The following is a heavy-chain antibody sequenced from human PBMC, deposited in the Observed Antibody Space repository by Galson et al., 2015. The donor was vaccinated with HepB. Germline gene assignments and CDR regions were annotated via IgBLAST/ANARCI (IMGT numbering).Heavy chain of an antibody. Sequence: SETLSLTCTVSGASIRSRYWTWTRLSPGSRLEWIGFVHHSGSTKFKPSFSSRVSMSVDTSRNDFSMRLTSVTAAGTAVYYCARGFYVSRGSSKAFDLWGPRTSVTVSS. V-gene: IGHV4-59*11. CDR1: GASIRSRY. CDR3: ARGFYVSRGSSKAFDL. CDR2: VHHSGST. J-gene: IGHJ4*02. D-gene: IGHD3-22*01.